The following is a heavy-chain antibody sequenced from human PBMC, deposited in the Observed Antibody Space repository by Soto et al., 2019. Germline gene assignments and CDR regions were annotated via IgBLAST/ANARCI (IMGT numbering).Heavy chain of an antibody. Sequence: SETLSLTCAVYGGSFSGYYWSWIRQPPGKGLEWIGEINHSGSTNYNPSLKSRVTISVDTSKNQFSLKLSSVTAADTAVYYCARENLLRLYWFEVYWFDTWGQGTLVTVSP. J-gene: IGHJ5*02. D-gene: IGHD2-8*02. V-gene: IGHV4-34*01. CDR2: INHSGST. CDR3: ARENLLRLYWFEVYWFDT. CDR1: GGSFSGYY.